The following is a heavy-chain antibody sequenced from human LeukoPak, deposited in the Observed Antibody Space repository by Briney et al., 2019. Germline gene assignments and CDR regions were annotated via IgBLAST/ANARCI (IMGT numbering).Heavy chain of an antibody. V-gene: IGHV3-30*18. Sequence: GRSLRLSCAASGFTFSSYDMHWVRQAPGKGLEWVAVISYDGSNKYYADPVKGRFTISRDNSKNTLYLQMNSLRAEDTAVYYCAKDGLHHSNGPGWGMDVWGQGTTVTVSS. CDR2: ISYDGSNK. CDR3: AKDGLHHSNGPGWGMDV. CDR1: GFTFSSYD. D-gene: IGHD3-22*01. J-gene: IGHJ6*02.